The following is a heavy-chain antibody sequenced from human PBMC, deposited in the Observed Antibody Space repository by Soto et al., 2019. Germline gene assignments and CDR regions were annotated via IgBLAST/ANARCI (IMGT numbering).Heavy chain of an antibody. J-gene: IGHJ4*02. V-gene: IGHV1-69*12. CDR1: GGTFSNYV. CDR3: ARDHSRPGQYGGNSLDC. CDR2: IIPIFETT. Sequence: QVQLVQSGAELKKPGSSVKVSCKASGGTFSNYVINWVLQAPGQGLEWMGDIIPIFETTHYAQNFQGRVTITGGEATGTAYMERSSLRSEDTGVYYCARDHSRPGQYGGNSLDCWGQRTRVTVSS. D-gene: IGHD2-21*02.